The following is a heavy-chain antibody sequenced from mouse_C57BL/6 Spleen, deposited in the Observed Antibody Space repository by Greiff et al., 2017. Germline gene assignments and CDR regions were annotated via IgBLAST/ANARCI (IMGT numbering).Heavy chain of an antibody. J-gene: IGHJ4*01. CDR2: INPNNGGT. D-gene: IGHD2-1*01. V-gene: IGHV1-18*01. CDR3: AREGDYYGNYADYAMDY. CDR1: GYTFTDYN. Sequence: DVHLVESGPELVKPGASVKIPCKASGYTFTDYNMDWVKQSHGKSLEWIGDINPNNGGTIYNQKFKGKATLTVDKSSSTAYMELRSLTSEDTAVYYCAREGDYYGNYADYAMDYWGQGTSVTVSS.